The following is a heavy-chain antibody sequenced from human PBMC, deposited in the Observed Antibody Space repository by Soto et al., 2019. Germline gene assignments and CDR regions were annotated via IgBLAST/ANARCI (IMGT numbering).Heavy chain of an antibody. V-gene: IGHV4-39*07. Sequence: SETLSLTCTVSGGSISSSSYYWGWIRQPPGKGLEWIGSIYYSGSTYYNPSLKSRVTISVDRSKNQFSLKLSSVTAADTAVYYCAREVSLAYCGGDCYSGWFDPWGQGTLVTVSS. CDR1: GGSISSSSYY. J-gene: IGHJ5*02. CDR2: IYYSGST. CDR3: AREVSLAYCGGDCYSGWFDP. D-gene: IGHD2-21*02.